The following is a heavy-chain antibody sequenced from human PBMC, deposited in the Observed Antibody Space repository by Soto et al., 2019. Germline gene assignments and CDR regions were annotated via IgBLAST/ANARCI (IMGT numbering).Heavy chain of an antibody. CDR1: GFTFSSYA. J-gene: IGHJ6*02. Sequence: PGGSLRLSCSASGFTFSSYAMHWVRQAPGKGLEYVSAISSDGGSTYYADSVKGRFTISRDNSKNTLYLQMSSLRAEDTAVYYCVKDEGGGSSWYDYYYYYGMDVWGQGTTVTVSS. V-gene: IGHV3-64D*08. CDR3: VKDEGGGSSWYDYYYYYGMDV. D-gene: IGHD6-13*01. CDR2: ISSDGGST.